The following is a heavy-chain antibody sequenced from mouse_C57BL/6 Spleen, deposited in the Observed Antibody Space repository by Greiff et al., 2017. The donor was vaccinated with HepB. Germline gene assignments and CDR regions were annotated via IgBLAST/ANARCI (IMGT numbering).Heavy chain of an antibody. CDR2: ISSGSSTI. V-gene: IGHV5-17*01. CDR3: ARDGNDPSYAMDY. CDR1: GFTFSDYG. Sequence: EVMLVESGGGLVKPGGSLKLSCAASGFTFSDYGMHWVRQAPEKGLEWVAYISSGSSTIYYADTVKGRVTISRDNAKNTLFLQMTSLTSEDTAVYYCARDGNDPSYAMDYWGQGTSVTVSS. D-gene: IGHD2-2*01. J-gene: IGHJ4*01.